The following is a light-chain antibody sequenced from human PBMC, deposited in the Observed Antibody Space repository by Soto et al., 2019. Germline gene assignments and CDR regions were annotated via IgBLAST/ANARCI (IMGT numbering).Light chain of an antibody. CDR3: QQYGSSPRT. CDR1: QSVSSSY. V-gene: IGKV3-20*01. CDR2: GAS. Sequence: EIVLTQSPGTLSLSPGERATLSCRASQSVSSSYLAWYQQKPGQAPRLLIYGASSRATGIPDRFSGSGPGTDFTLTISRLEPEVFAVYYCQQYGSSPRTFGQGTKVDIK. J-gene: IGKJ1*01.